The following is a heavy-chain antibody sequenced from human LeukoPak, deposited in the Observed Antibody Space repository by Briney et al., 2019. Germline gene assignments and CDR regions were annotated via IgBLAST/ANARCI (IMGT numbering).Heavy chain of an antibody. CDR1: GGTLSSYA. V-gene: IGHV1-69*04. D-gene: IGHD2-15*01. CDR3: ARDQRIGGGYYYGMDV. Sequence: GASVKVSCKASGGTLSSYAISWVRQAPGQGLEWMGRIIPILGIANYAQKFQGRVTITADKSTSTAYMELSSLRSEDTAVYYCARDQRIGGGYYYGMDVWGQGTTVTVSS. J-gene: IGHJ6*02. CDR2: IIPILGIA.